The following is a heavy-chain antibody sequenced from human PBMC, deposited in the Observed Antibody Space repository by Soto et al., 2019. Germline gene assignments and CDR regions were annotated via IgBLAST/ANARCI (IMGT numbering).Heavy chain of an antibody. CDR2: INHSGST. CDR3: ASHRYNWNYSD. J-gene: IGHJ4*02. CDR1: GGSFSGYY. D-gene: IGHD1-7*01. Sequence: PSETLSLTCAVYGGSFSGYYWSWIRQPPGKGLEWIGEINHSGSTNYNPSLKSRVTISVDTSKNQFSLKLSSVTAADTAVCYCASHRYNWNYSDWGQGTLVTVSS. V-gene: IGHV4-34*01.